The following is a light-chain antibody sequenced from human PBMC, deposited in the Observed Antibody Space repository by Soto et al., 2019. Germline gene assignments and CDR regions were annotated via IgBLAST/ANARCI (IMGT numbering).Light chain of an antibody. Sequence: IEIAPCRSTLYVSVVARVSITYRASQTISSCLAWYQQKPGKAPKLLIYKASTLKSGVPSRFSGSGSGTEFTLTISILHPDDFVSYYMQHYTSYPGAFGQGTKVDIK. J-gene: IGKJ1*01. CDR2: KAS. V-gene: IGKV1-5*03. CDR1: QTISSC. CDR3: QHYTSYPGA.